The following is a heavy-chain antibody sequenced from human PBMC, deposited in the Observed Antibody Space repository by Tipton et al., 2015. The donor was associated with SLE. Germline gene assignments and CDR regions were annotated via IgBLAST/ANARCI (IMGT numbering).Heavy chain of an antibody. CDR3: ARSYSSWEDFDY. Sequence: GSLRLSCAASGFTFSSYSMNWVRQAPGKGLEWVANINQGGSETYSVDSVKGRFAISRDNPKNSLSLQMNSLRADDTAVYFCARSYSSWEDFDYWGQGTLVTVYS. CDR1: GFTFSSYS. CDR2: INQGGSET. J-gene: IGHJ4*02. D-gene: IGHD6-19*01. V-gene: IGHV3-7*03.